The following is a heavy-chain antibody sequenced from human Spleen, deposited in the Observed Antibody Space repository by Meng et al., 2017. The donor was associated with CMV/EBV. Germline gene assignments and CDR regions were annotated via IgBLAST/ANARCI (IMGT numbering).Heavy chain of an antibody. CDR2: IGKSGHTI. J-gene: IGHJ4*02. D-gene: IGHD5-18*01. Sequence: GESLKISCAASGFSFSTYEMNWVRQTPGKGLEWVSYIGKSGHTIYYADSVKGRFTISRDNAKNSLYLQMNSLRAEDTAVYYCAKGDLSYPRDWIDYWGQGTLVTVSS. V-gene: IGHV3-48*03. CDR1: GFSFSTYE. CDR3: AKGDLSYPRDWIDY.